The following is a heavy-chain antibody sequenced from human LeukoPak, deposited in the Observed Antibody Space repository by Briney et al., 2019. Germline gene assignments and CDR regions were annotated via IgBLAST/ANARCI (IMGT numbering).Heavy chain of an antibody. CDR1: GYTFTTYD. CDR2: MNPNSGNT. J-gene: IGHJ4*02. D-gene: IGHD3-22*01. CDR3: AREDYYDSGSNDY. Sequence: ASVKVSCKASGYTFTTYDITWVRQATGQGLEWMGWMNPNSGNTAYAQKFQGRVTITRNTSISTAYMELSSLKSEDTAVYYCAREDYYDSGSNDYWGQGTLVTVSS. V-gene: IGHV1-8*03.